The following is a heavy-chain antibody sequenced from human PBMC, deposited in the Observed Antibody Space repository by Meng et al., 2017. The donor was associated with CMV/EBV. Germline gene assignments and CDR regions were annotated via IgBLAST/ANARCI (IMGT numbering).Heavy chain of an antibody. CDR3: AKDTIFGVDLNYYGMDV. CDR1: GFTFRSYG. Sequence: LTGAASGFTFRSYGMHWGRQAPGKGLEWVAFIRYDGSNKYYADSVKGRFTISRDNSKNTLYLQMNSLRAEDTAVYYCAKDTIFGVDLNYYGMDVWGQGTTVTVSS. J-gene: IGHJ6*02. D-gene: IGHD3-3*01. CDR2: IRYDGSNK. V-gene: IGHV3-30*02.